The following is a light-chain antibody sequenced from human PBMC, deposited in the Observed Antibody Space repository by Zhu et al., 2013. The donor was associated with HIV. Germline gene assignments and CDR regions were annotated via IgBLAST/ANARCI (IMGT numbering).Light chain of an antibody. Sequence: DIQMTQSPSSLSASVGDRVVITCRSSQTIARYLNWYQQKLGKAPKLLIHAAFSLQTGVPSRFSASASGTEFTLTITSLQPEDFATYYCQQTYSTLGSFGRGTKLELK. CDR2: AAF. CDR3: QQTYSTLGS. J-gene: IGKJ2*03. V-gene: IGKV1-39*01. CDR1: QTIARY.